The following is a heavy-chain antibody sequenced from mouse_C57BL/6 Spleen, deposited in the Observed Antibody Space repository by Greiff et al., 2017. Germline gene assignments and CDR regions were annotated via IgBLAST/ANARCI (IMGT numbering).Heavy chain of an antibody. CDR2: INPSSGYT. CDR1: GYTFTSYW. J-gene: IGHJ1*03. V-gene: IGHV1-7*01. CDR3: ARNYGSSGWYFDV. D-gene: IGHD1-1*01. Sequence: VQLQQSGAELAKPGASVKLSCKASGYTFTSYWMHWVKQRPGQGLEWIGYINPSSGYTKYNQKFKDKATLTADKSSSTAYMQLSSLTYEDAAVYYCARNYGSSGWYFDVWGTGTTVTVSS.